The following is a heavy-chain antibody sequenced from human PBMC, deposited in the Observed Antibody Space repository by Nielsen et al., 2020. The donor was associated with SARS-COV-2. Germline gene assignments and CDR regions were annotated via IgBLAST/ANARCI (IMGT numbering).Heavy chain of an antibody. CDR3: AREIVVVTPGMDY. CDR1: GFTVSSNY. J-gene: IGHJ4*02. CDR2: IYSGGST. V-gene: IGHV3-53*01. Sequence: GSLRLSCTASGFTVSSNYMSWVRQAPGKGLEWVSVIYSGGSTYYADSVKGRFTISRDNAKNTLYLQMNSLRAEDTAVYYCAREIVVVTPGMDYWGQGTLVTVSS. D-gene: IGHD3-22*01.